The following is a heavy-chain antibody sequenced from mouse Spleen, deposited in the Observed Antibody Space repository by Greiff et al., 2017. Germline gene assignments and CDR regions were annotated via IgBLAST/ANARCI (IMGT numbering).Heavy chain of an antibody. J-gene: IGHJ4*01. CDR1: GYTFTSYW. D-gene: IGHD4-1*01. V-gene: IGHV1-69*01. Sequence: VQLQQPGAELVMPGASVKLSCKASGYTFTSYWMHWVKQRPGQGLEWIGEIDPSDSYTNYNQKFKGKATLTVDKSSSTAYMQLSSLTSEDSAVYYCARFPLTGTDAMDYWGQGTSVTVSS. CDR2: IDPSDSYT. CDR3: ARFPLTGTDAMDY.